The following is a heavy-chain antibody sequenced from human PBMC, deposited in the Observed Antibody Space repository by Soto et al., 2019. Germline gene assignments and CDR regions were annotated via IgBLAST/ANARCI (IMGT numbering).Heavy chain of an antibody. CDR2: IIPIFGTA. CDR3: ARGRSRGYDFYY. V-gene: IGHV1-69*13. Sequence: SVKVSCKASGGTFSSYAISWVRQAPGQGLEWMGGIIPIFGTANYAQKFQGRVTITADESMSTAYMELSSLRSDDTAVYYCARGRSRGYDFYYWGQGTLVTVSS. CDR1: GGTFSSYA. D-gene: IGHD5-12*01. J-gene: IGHJ4*02.